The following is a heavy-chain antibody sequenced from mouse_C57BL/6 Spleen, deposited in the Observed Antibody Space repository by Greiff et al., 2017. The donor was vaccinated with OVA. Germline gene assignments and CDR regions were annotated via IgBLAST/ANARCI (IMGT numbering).Heavy chain of an antibody. CDR1: GYTFTSYW. J-gene: IGHJ2*01. CDR3: AREDGTRFDY. CDR2: IDPSDSET. V-gene: IGHV1-52*01. Sequence: QVQLKQPGAELVRPGSSVKLSCKASGYTFTSYWMHWVKQRPIQGLEWIGNIDPSDSETHYNQKFKDKATLTVDKSSSTAYMQLSSLTSEDSAVYYCAREDGTRFDYWGQGTTLTVSS. D-gene: IGHD4-1*01.